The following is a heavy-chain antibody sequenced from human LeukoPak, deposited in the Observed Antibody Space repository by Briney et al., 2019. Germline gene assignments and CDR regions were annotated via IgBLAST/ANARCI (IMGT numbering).Heavy chain of an antibody. CDR1: GGSFSSYT. J-gene: IGHJ4*02. D-gene: IGHD3-10*01. V-gene: IGHV1-69*02. CDR3: ASGPYGSREFDY. CDR2: IIPILGIA. Sequence: SVKVSCKASGGSFSSYTISWVREAPGQGLEWMGRIIPILGIANYAQRFQGRVTITADKSTSTAYMELSSLRSEDTAVYYCASGPYGSREFDYWGQGTLVTVSS.